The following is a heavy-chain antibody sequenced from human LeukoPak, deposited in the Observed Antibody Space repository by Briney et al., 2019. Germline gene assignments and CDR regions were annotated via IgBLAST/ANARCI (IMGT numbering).Heavy chain of an antibody. CDR2: MNPNSGNT. J-gene: IGHJ4*02. Sequence: ASVKVSCKASGYTFTSYDINWVRQATGQGLEWMGWMNPNSGNTGYAQKFQGRVTMTRNTSISTACMELSSLRSEDTAVYYCARSIWGSSTSCNWGQGTLVTVSS. CDR1: GYTFTSYD. V-gene: IGHV1-8*01. CDR3: ARSIWGSSTSCN. D-gene: IGHD2-2*01.